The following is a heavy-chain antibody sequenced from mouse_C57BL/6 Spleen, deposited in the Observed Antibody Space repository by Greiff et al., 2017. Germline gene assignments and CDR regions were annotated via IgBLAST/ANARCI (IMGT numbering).Heavy chain of an antibody. Sequence: EVQLVESGPGLVKPSQSLSLTCSVTGYSITSGYYWNWIRQVPGNKLEWMGYISYDGSNNYNPSLKNRISITRDTSKNQFFLKLNSVTTEDTATYYCARDGPDGEMDYWDQGTSVTVSS. CDR2: ISYDGSN. CDR1: GYSITSGYY. D-gene: IGHD2-3*01. J-gene: IGHJ4*01. V-gene: IGHV3-6*01. CDR3: ARDGPDGEMDY.